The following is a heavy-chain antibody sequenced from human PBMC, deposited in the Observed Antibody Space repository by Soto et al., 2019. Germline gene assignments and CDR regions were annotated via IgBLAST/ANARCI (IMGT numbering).Heavy chain of an antibody. D-gene: IGHD3-22*01. J-gene: IGHJ4*02. CDR2: ITPMFGKA. V-gene: IGHV1-69*01. CDR3: ARDGALDDSSAYYFLY. CDR1: GGTFSRYT. Sequence: QVQLVQSGPEVKKPGSSVKVSCKASGGTFSRYTINWVRQAPGQGLARMGGITPMFGKANYAQKFQGIITITADESTSTGYMELRSLRSDDTAVYYCARDGALDDSSAYYFLYWGQGTLVAVSS.